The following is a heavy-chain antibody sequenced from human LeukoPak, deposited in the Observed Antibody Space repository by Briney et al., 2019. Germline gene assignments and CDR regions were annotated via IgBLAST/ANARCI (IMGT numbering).Heavy chain of an antibody. CDR3: AKDYLGYCSGGSCYGLGY. J-gene: IGHJ4*02. D-gene: IGHD2-15*01. V-gene: IGHV3-30*18. Sequence: PGRSLRLSCAASGFTFSSYGMHWVRQAPGKGLEWVAVISYDGSNKYYADSVKGRFTISRDNSKNTLYLQMNSLRAEDTAVYYCAKDYLGYCSGGSCYGLGYWGQGTLVTVSS. CDR1: GFTFSSYG. CDR2: ISYDGSNK.